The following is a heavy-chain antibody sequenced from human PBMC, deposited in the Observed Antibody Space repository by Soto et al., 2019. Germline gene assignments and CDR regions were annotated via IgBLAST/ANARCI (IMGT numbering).Heavy chain of an antibody. CDR2: IYYSGST. D-gene: IGHD3-10*01. V-gene: IGHV4-59*01. CDR3: ARMDPGGWFDP. J-gene: IGHJ5*02. CDR1: GGSISSYY. Sequence: SETLSLTCTASGGSISSYYWSWIRQPPGKGLEWIGYIYYSGSTNYNPSLKSRLTISLDTSKNQFSLKLSSVTAADTAVYYCARMDPGGWFDPWGQGTXVTVSS.